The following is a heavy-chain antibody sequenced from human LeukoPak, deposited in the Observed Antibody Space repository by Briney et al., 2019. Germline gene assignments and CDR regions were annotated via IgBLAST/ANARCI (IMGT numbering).Heavy chain of an antibody. CDR1: GGTFSSYA. Sequence: ASVKVSCKASGGTFSSYAISWVRQAPGQGLEWMGGIIPIFGTANYARKFQGRVTITADESTSTAYMELSSLRSEDTAVYYCARDLTPSSSWTPYYYYGMDVWGQGTTVTVSS. D-gene: IGHD6-13*01. CDR2: IIPIFGTA. V-gene: IGHV1-69*13. J-gene: IGHJ6*02. CDR3: ARDLTPSSSWTPYYYYGMDV.